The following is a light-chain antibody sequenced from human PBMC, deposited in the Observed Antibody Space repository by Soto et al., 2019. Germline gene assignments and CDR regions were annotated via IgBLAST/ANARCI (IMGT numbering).Light chain of an antibody. CDR3: QLRYSTPRT. J-gene: IGKJ4*01. CDR1: QSISRY. Sequence: DIQMTQSQSSLSASVGDRVTITCLASQSISRYLNWYTKQTGKAPKIMIYAASSLQSGVPSRLSVSGYGKDFTLTISSLQPEEGATDDGQLRYSTPRTFCGGTKVDIK. V-gene: IGKV1-39*01. CDR2: AAS.